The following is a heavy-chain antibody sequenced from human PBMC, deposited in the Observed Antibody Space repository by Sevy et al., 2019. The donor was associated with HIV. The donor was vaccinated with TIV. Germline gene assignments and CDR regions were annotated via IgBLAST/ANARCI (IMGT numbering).Heavy chain of an antibody. CDR2: IFRGGDGT. Sequence: GGSLRLSCVASGFTFSNYAMNWVRQAPGKGLEWVSTIFRGGDGTYYADSVKVRFTISRDNSKDTVYLQLSSLRADDKTVYNSAGALYDSSGSFDALDIWGQGTMVTVSS. V-gene: IGHV3-23*01. CDR3: AGALYDSSGSFDALDI. J-gene: IGHJ3*02. D-gene: IGHD3-22*01. CDR1: GFTFSNYA.